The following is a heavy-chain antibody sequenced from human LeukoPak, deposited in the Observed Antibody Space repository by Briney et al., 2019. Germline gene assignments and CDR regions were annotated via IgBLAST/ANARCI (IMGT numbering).Heavy chain of an antibody. D-gene: IGHD2-15*01. V-gene: IGHV3-30*02. CDR2: IRYDGSNK. Sequence: GGSLRLSCAASGFTFSSYGMHWVRQAPGKGLEWVAFIRYDGSNKYYADSVKGRFTISRDNSKNTLYLQMNSLRAEDTAVYYCAKIGIGYCSGGSRYPFDYWGQGTLVTVPS. CDR3: AKIGIGYCSGGSRYPFDY. CDR1: GFTFSSYG. J-gene: IGHJ4*02.